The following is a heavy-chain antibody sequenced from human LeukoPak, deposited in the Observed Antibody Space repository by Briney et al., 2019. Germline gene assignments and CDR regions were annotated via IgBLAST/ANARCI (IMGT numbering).Heavy chain of an antibody. J-gene: IGHJ5*02. CDR3: ARHGGVIVGLNWFDP. V-gene: IGHV5-51*01. Sequence: GESLQISCKGSGYIFTSYWIGWVRQMPGKGLEWMGIIYPGDSDTRYSPSFQGQVTISADKSISTAYLQWSSLKASDTAMYYCARHGGVIVGLNWFDPWGQGTLVTVSS. CDR1: GYIFTSYW. CDR2: IYPGDSDT. D-gene: IGHD3-22*01.